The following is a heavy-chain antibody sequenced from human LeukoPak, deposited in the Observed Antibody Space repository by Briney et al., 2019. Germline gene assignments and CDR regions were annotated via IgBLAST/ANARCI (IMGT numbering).Heavy chain of an antibody. CDR2: INYSGNT. CDR1: GGSISSSTYY. Sequence: PSETLSLTCTVSGGSISSSTYYWAWVRQPPGKGLEWIGSINYSGNTYYKSSLKSRVTISVDTSKNQFSLKLTSVTAADTAVYYCTRLTVGTTWGNYFDYWGQGTVVTVSS. CDR3: TRLTVGTTWGNYFDY. D-gene: IGHD1-26*01. J-gene: IGHJ4*02. V-gene: IGHV4-39*01.